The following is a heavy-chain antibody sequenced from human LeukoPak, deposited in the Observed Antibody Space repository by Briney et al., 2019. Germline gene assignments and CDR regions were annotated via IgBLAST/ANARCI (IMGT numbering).Heavy chain of an antibody. J-gene: IGHJ3*01. Sequence: ASVKVSCKASGYTFTGYYMHWVRQAPGQGLEWMGWINPNSGGTNYAQKFQGRVTMTRDTSITTAYMELSRLRSDDTAVYYCASYYTILTGYYTDAFDVWGQGTMVTVSS. CDR3: ASYYTILTGYYTDAFDV. CDR2: INPNSGGT. V-gene: IGHV1-2*02. CDR1: GYTFTGYY. D-gene: IGHD3-9*01.